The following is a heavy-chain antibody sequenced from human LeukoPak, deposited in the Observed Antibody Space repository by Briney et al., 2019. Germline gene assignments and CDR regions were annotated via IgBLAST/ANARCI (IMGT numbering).Heavy chain of an antibody. CDR2: IYSGGST. CDR1: GLTVSSNY. CDR3: ARGYGSYSTLYFDY. D-gene: IGHD1-26*01. V-gene: IGHV3-53*01. J-gene: IGHJ4*02. Sequence: GGSLRLSCAASGLTVSSNYMSWVRQAPGKGLEWVSVIYSGGSTYYADSVKGRFTISRDNSKNTLYLQMNSLRAEDTAVYYCARGYGSYSTLYFDYWGQGTLVTVSS.